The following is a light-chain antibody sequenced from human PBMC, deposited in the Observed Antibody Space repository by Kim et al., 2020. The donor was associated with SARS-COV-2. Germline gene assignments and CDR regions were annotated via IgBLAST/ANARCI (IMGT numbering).Light chain of an antibody. CDR2: RNI. Sequence: SVALGQTAGISCGGNNIGSKNVHWYQQKPGQAPVLVIYRNINRPSGIPERFSGSNSGNTATLTISGAQAGDEADYYCQVWDSSTWVFGGGTRLTVL. CDR3: QVWDSSTWV. CDR1: NIGSKN. J-gene: IGLJ3*02. V-gene: IGLV3-9*01.